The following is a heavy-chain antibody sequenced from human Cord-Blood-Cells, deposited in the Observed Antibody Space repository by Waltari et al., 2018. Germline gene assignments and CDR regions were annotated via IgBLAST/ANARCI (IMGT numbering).Heavy chain of an antibody. CDR2: IDWDDGK. CDR1: GFSLSTSGMR. J-gene: IGHJ4*02. Sequence: QVTLKESGPALVKPTQTLTLTCTFSGFSLSTSGMRVSWIRQPPGKALEWLERIDWDDGKFYSTSLKTRLTISKHTSKNQVVLTMTNMDPVDTATYYCARSPPRDPYWSGGSCYEGYFDYWGQGTLVTVSS. CDR3: ARSPPRDPYWSGGSCYEGYFDY. V-gene: IGHV2-70*04. D-gene: IGHD2-15*01.